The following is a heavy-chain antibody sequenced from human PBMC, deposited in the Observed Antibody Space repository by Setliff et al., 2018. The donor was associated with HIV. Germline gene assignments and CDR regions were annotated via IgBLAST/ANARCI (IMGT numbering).Heavy chain of an antibody. J-gene: IGHJ5*02. CDR3: AREGARHYGSGRYHSWFDP. V-gene: IGHV4-31*03. Sequence: SETLSLTCTVSGGSISSGGYYWSWIRQHPGMGLEWIGYIYYSGRTYYNPSLKSRITMSVDTSKNQFSLKLSSVTAADTAVYYCAREGARHYGSGRYHSWFDPWGQGTQVTVSS. D-gene: IGHD3-10*01. CDR1: GGSISSGGYY. CDR2: IYYSGRT.